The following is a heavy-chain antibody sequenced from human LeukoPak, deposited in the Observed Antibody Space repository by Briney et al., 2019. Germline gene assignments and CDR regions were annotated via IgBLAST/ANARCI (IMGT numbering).Heavy chain of an antibody. CDR1: GLTFSSFS. D-gene: IGHD6-6*01. V-gene: IGHV3-48*04. Sequence: GGSLRLSCAASGLTFSSFSMNWVRQAPGKGLEWVSYISSSSDIIHYADSVKGRFTISRDNAKKSLYLKMNSLRAEDTAVYYCVRVRYSSSSHYMDVWGKGTTVTVSS. CDR3: VRVRYSSSSHYMDV. J-gene: IGHJ6*03. CDR2: ISSSSDII.